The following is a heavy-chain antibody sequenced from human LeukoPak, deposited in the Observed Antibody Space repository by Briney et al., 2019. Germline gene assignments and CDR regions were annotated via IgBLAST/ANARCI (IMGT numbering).Heavy chain of an antibody. V-gene: IGHV3-23*01. D-gene: IGHD3-22*01. CDR2: ISGSGGST. CDR1: GFTFSSYG. Sequence: GGSLRLSCAASGFTFSSYGMSWVRQAPGKGLEWVSAISGSGGSTYYADSVKGRFTISRDNSKNTLYLQMNSLRAEDTALYYCARGLVGYYDSSGYYFDYWGQGTLVTISS. CDR3: ARGLVGYYDSSGYYFDY. J-gene: IGHJ4*02.